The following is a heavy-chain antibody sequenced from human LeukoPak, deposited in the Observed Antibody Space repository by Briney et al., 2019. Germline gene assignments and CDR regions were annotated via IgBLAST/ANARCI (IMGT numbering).Heavy chain of an antibody. D-gene: IGHD1-1*01. CDR1: GDSMSNYY. J-gene: IGHJ4*02. V-gene: IGHV4-59*01. CDR3: ARDRQLERRGPDY. CDR2: VYYSGST. Sequence: PSETLSLTCTVSGDSMSNYYWSWIRQPPGKGLEWIGFVYYSGSTNYNPSPKSRVTISIDTSKNQFSLKLSSVTPADTAVYYCARDRQLERRGPDYWGQGALVTVSS.